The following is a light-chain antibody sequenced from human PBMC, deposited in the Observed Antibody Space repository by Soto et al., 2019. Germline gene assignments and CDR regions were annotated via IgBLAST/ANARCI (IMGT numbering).Light chain of an antibody. Sequence: EIVMAESAATLSVSPGEGATLSCWASQSVRSNLAWYQQKPGQAPRLLIYGASTRATGIPARFSGSVSGTEFTLTISSLQSEDFAVYYCQQYNNWPRTFGQGTKVDIK. CDR3: QQYNNWPRT. CDR2: GAS. CDR1: QSVRSN. V-gene: IGKV3-15*01. J-gene: IGKJ1*01.